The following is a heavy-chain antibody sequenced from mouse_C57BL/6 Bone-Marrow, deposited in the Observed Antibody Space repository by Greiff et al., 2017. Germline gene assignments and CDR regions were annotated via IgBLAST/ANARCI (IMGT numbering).Heavy chain of an antibody. CDR2: IWTGGGT. CDR1: GFSLTSYA. Sequence: VQLQESGPGLVAPSQSLSITCTVSGFSLTSYAISWVRQPPGKGLEWLGVIWTGGGTNYNSALKSRLSISKDNSKSQFFLKMNSLQTDDTARYYCARNSGDGDFCYYAMDYWGQGTSVTVSS. V-gene: IGHV2-9-1*01. J-gene: IGHJ4*01. D-gene: IGHD3-1*01. CDR3: ARNSGDGDFCYYAMDY.